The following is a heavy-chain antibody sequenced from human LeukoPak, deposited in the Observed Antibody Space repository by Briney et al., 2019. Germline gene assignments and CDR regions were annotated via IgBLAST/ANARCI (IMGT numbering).Heavy chain of an antibody. V-gene: IGHV4-39*02. CDR1: GGSMKSASYY. CDR3: ARPRGGDFWSGIFDP. Sequence: SETLSLTCSVSGGSMKSASYYWAWIRQPPGKGLEWIASIHYSGTTYYNPSLKSRITISIDTSKNHFSLKLTSVTAADTAVYYCARPRGGDFWSGIFDPWGQGTLVTVSS. D-gene: IGHD3-3*01. CDR2: IHYSGTT. J-gene: IGHJ5*02.